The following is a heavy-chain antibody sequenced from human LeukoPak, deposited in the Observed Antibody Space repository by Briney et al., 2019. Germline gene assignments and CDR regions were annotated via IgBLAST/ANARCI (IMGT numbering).Heavy chain of an antibody. CDR2: IIPIFVTA. CDR3: ARDTGGYSGYSTYYYYYYGMDV. Sequence: GSSVKVSCKASGGTFSSCAISWVRQAPGQGLEWMGGIIPIFVTANYAQKFQGRVTIHADESTSTAYMELRSLRSDDTAVYYCARDTGGYSGYSTYYYYYYGMDVWGQGTTVTVFS. D-gene: IGHD5-12*01. J-gene: IGHJ6*02. CDR1: GGTFSSCA. V-gene: IGHV1-69*01.